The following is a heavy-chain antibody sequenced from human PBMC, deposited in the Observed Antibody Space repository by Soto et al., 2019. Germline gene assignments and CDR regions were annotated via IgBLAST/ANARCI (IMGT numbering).Heavy chain of an antibody. CDR2: IIPIFGTT. CDR1: GGSFSSHA. J-gene: IGHJ4*02. D-gene: IGHD2-15*01. Sequence: QVQLVQSGPEVKKTGSSVRVSCKASGGSFSSHAISWVRQAPGQGLEWMGGIIPIFGTTHYAQKFQGRVTITADESSTTAYLELTSLRSEDTAVFYCARGWGYSSDRYHSSFDSWAQGTLVTVSS. V-gene: IGHV1-69*01. CDR3: ARGWGYSSDRYHSSFDS.